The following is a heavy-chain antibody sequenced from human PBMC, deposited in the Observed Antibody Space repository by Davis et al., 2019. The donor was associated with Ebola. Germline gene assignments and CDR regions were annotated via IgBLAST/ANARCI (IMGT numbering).Heavy chain of an antibody. J-gene: IGHJ3*02. CDR1: GYTLTDLS. D-gene: IGHD2-2*01. CDR2: FDPEDGET. Sequence: ASVKVSCKVSGYTLTDLSMHWVRQAPGKGLEWMGGFDPEDGETIYAQKFQGRVTMTEDTSTDTAYMELSSLRSEDTAVYYCAIIQYQLLFDAFDIWGQGTMVTVSS. CDR3: AIIQYQLLFDAFDI. V-gene: IGHV1-24*01.